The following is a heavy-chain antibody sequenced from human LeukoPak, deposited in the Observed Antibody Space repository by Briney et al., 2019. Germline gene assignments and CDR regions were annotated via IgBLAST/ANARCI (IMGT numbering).Heavy chain of an antibody. CDR2: ISGSGGST. CDR1: GFTFSTYA. V-gene: IGHV3-23*01. D-gene: IGHD6-19*01. J-gene: IGHJ4*02. Sequence: GGSLRLSCAASGFTFSTYAMSWVRQAPGKGLEWVSAISGSGGSTYYADSVKGRFTISRDNSKNTLYLQMNSLRAEDTAVYYCAKDQSSGWYGYWGQGTLVTVSS. CDR3: AKDQSSGWYGY.